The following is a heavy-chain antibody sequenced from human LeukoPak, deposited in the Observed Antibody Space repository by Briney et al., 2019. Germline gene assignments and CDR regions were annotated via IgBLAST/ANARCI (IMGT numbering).Heavy chain of an antibody. Sequence: GSLRLSCAASGFTFSSHWMHWVRQAPGKGLEWVSAISGSGGSTYYADSVKGRFTISRDNSKNTLYLQMNSLRAEDTAVYYCAKGSPAANFREPFDPWGQGTLVTVSS. V-gene: IGHV3-23*01. J-gene: IGHJ5*02. CDR2: ISGSGGST. CDR1: GFTFSSHW. D-gene: IGHD2-2*01. CDR3: AKGSPAANFREPFDP.